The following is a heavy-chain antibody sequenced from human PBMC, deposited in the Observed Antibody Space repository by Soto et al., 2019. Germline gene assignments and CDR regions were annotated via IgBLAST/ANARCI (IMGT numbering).Heavy chain of an antibody. J-gene: IGHJ6*03. Sequence: GGSLRLSCAASGFTFDDYAMHWVRQAPGKGLEWVSGISWNSGTIGYADSVKGRFTFSRDNARTYLYLQRSSLRAEDTALYYCAKVGGGAYRYMDVWGKGTTVTVSS. CDR3: AKVGGGAYRYMDV. D-gene: IGHD3-16*01. CDR2: ISWNSGTI. V-gene: IGHV3-9*01. CDR1: GFTFDDYA.